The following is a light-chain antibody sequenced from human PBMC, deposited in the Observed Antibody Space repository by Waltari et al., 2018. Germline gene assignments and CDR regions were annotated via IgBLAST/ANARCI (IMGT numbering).Light chain of an antibody. CDR3: QQRYDWPIT. Sequence: EIVLTQSPATLSSSPGERATLSCRASQRVDSQLAWYQQKPGQAPRLLIHDVSNRDTGVPARFSGSGSGTDFTLTISSLEPEDSAFYYCQQRYDWPITFGGGTKVEIK. CDR1: QRVDSQ. J-gene: IGKJ4*01. CDR2: DVS. V-gene: IGKV3-11*01.